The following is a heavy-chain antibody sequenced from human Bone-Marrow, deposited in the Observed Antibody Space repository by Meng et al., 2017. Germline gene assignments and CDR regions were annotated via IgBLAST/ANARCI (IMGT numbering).Heavy chain of an antibody. Sequence: QGQLRGAGPGLVQPSGTLPLTCAVSGGSISSPNWWSWVRQPPGRGLEWIGEIYHSGSTTYNPSLLSRVTISVDKSKNQFSLKLSSVTAADTAIYYCARVIYRPSGHNYFDPWGQGTLVTVSS. V-gene: IGHV4-4*02. CDR2: IYHSGST. D-gene: IGHD1-26*01. CDR3: ARVIYRPSGHNYFDP. J-gene: IGHJ5*02. CDR1: GGSISSPNW.